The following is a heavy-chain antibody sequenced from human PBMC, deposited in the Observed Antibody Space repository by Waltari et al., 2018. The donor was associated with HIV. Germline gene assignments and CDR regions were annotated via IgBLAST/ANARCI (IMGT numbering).Heavy chain of an antibody. J-gene: IGHJ4*02. CDR3: ARVESVLGFD. CDR2: ISSSSSYI. Sequence: EVQLVVSGGGLVKPGGALRLSCAASVITFSRYIMTRVRQAPGKWLEWVSSISSSSSYIYYADSVKGRFTISRDNAKNSLYLQMNSLRAEDTAVYYCARVESVLGFDWGQGTLVTVSS. D-gene: IGHD3-16*01. V-gene: IGHV3-21*01. CDR1: VITFSRYI.